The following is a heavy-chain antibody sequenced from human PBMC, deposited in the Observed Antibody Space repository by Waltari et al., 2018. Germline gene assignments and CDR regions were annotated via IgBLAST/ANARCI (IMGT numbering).Heavy chain of an antibody. J-gene: IGHJ4*02. Sequence: QLQLQESGPGLVKPSETLSLTCTVSACSISRSSYYWCWIRQPPGKGLEWIGRMYYRGRSYEKPSIKRRVTITRDTAASTAYMELSSLRAEDMAVYYGARGRDDYHVDYWGQGTLVTVSS. D-gene: IGHD5-12*01. V-gene: IGHV4-39*02. CDR3: ARGRDDYHVDY. CDR2: MYYRGRS. CDR1: ACSISRSSYY.